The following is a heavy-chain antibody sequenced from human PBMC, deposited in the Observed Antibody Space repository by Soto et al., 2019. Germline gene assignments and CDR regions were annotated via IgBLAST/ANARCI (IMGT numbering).Heavy chain of an antibody. J-gene: IGHJ4*02. Sequence: SVKVSCKASGGTFSSYAISWVRQAPGQGLEWMGWIIPIFGTANYAQKFQGRVTITADESTSTAYMELSRLRSEDTAVYYCARGQSGYSSGWSPNDYWGQGTLVTVSS. CDR2: IIPIFGTA. D-gene: IGHD6-19*01. CDR3: ARGQSGYSSGWSPNDY. V-gene: IGHV1-69*13. CDR1: GGTFSSYA.